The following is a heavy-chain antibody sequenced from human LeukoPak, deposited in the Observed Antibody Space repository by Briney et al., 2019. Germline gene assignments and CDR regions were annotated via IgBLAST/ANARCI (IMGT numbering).Heavy chain of an antibody. CDR1: GGPISDYY. CDR3: ARTSSGWSWFDP. J-gene: IGHJ5*02. V-gene: IGHV4-59*01. Sequence: PSXXLSLTCTVSGGPISDYYWSWIRQPPGKGLEWIGYIYYSGTTNYNPSLKRRVTISVDTSKNQFSLKLRSVTAADTAVYYCARTSSGWSWFDPWGQGTLVTVSS. CDR2: IYYSGTT. D-gene: IGHD6-13*01.